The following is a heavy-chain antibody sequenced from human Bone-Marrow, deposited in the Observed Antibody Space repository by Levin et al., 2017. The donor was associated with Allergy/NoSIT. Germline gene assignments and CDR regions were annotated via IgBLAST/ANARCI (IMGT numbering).Heavy chain of an antibody. CDR2: VSYSGTT. J-gene: IGHJ3*02. Sequence: SQTLSLTCSVSGGAVRSQNYYWSWIRQPPGKPLEWIGYVSYSGTTTYSPSLESRVPISLGTSANPFSLRLTSLTAADTAVYYCARDLGDSSDAFASWGQGTLVTVSS. CDR3: ARDLGDSSDAFAS. V-gene: IGHV4-61*01. CDR1: GGAVRSQNYY. D-gene: IGHD4-17*01.